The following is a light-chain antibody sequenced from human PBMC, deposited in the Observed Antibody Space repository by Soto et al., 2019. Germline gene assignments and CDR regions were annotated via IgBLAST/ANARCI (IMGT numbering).Light chain of an antibody. V-gene: IGLV2-14*01. CDR2: DVS. CDR1: SSDVGGYNY. CDR3: SSYTSSSNLV. J-gene: IGLJ2*01. Sequence: QSVLTQPASVSGSPGQSITISCTGTSSDVGGYNYVSWYQQHPGKAPKLMIYDVSNRPSGVSNRFSGSKSGNTASLTISGLQAEDEGDYSCSSYTSSSNLVFGGGTELTVL.